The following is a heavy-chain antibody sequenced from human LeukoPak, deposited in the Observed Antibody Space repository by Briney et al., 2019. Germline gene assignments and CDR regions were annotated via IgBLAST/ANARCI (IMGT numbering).Heavy chain of an antibody. V-gene: IGHV4-59*01. CDR3: ARARGGYDFLDAFDI. J-gene: IGHJ3*02. CDR1: GGSISSYY. CDR2: IYYSGST. Sequence: PSETLSLTRTVSGGSISSYYWSWIRQPPGKGLEWIGYIYYSGSTNYNPSLKSRVTISVDTSKNQSSLKLSSVTAADTAVYYCARARGGYDFLDAFDIWGQGTMVTVSS. D-gene: IGHD5-12*01.